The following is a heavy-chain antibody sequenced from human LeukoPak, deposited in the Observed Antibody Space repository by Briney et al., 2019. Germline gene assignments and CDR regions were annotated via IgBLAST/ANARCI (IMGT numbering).Heavy chain of an antibody. CDR1: GFTFSSYW. J-gene: IGHJ4*02. CDR2: INSDGNIT. Sequence: PGGSLRLSCAASGFTFSSYWMHWVRQDPGNGLVWVSRINSDGNITTYADSVKGRFTISRDNAKNTLYLQMNSLRAEDTAVYYCAGERSGSRYFDYWGQGTLVTVSS. V-gene: IGHV3-74*01. D-gene: IGHD5-12*01. CDR3: AGERSGSRYFDY.